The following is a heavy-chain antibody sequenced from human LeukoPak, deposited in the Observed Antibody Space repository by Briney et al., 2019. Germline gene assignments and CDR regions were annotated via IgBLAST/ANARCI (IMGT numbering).Heavy chain of an antibody. J-gene: IGHJ4*02. D-gene: IGHD3-10*01. V-gene: IGHV3-23*01. Sequence: GGTLRLSCAASGFTFSSYAMNWVRQAPGKGLEWVSAISGSGGSTYYADSVKGRFTISRDNSKNTLYLQMNSLRAEDTAVYYCAKRSTRLYYYGSGSYSGLGYYFDYWGQGTLVTVSS. CDR3: AKRSTRLYYYGSGSYSGLGYYFDY. CDR2: ISGSGGST. CDR1: GFTFSSYA.